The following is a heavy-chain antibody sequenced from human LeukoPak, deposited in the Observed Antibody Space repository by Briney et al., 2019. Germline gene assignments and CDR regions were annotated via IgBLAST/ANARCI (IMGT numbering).Heavy chain of an antibody. Sequence: QPGRSLRLSCTASGFTFGDYAMSWVRQAPGEGLQWVGFIRSKAYGGTTEYAASVKGRFTISRDDGKSIAYLQMNSLKTDDTAVYFCTRDAATGAYNWFDPWGQGTLVAVSS. CDR2: IRSKAYGGTT. V-gene: IGHV3-49*04. J-gene: IGHJ5*02. CDR3: TRDAATGAYNWFDP. CDR1: GFTFGDYA. D-gene: IGHD6-13*01.